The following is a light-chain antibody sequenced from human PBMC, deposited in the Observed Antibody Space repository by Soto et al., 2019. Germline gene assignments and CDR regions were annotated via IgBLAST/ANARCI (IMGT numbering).Light chain of an antibody. CDR3: SSYAGSTPYV. CDR1: SSDVGGYNY. Sequence: SVLTQPPSASGSPGQSVTISCTGTSSDVGGYNYVSWYQQHPGKAPKLMIYEVSKRPSGVPDRFSGSKSGNTDSLTVSGLQAEDEADYYCSSYAGSTPYVFGTGTKVTVL. CDR2: EVS. J-gene: IGLJ1*01. V-gene: IGLV2-8*01.